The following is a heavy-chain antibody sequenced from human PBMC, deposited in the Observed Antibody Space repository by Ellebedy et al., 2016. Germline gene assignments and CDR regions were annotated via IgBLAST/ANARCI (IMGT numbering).Heavy chain of an antibody. J-gene: IGHJ3*01. D-gene: IGHD1-14*01. CDR1: GFSVTSND. CDR2: MYGGGTE. Sequence: GGSLRLXCAASGFSVTSNDMSWVRQAPGRGLELVSLMYGGGTEYYAGSVKGRFTITRDNSKNTLYLQMSGLGAGDTALYYCVTRHNGAFDFWGQGTMVTVSS. V-gene: IGHV3-53*01. CDR3: VTRHNGAFDF.